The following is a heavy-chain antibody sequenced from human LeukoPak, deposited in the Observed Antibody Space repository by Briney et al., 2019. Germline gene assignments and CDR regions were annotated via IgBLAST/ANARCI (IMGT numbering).Heavy chain of an antibody. Sequence: SETLSLTCTVSGYSISSGYYWGWIRQPPGKGLEWIGSIYHSGSTYYNPSLKSRVTISVDTSKNQFSLKLSSVTAADTAVYYCARGGSGVVAATYYYYYMDVWGKGTTVTVSS. D-gene: IGHD2-15*01. CDR1: GYSISSGYY. J-gene: IGHJ6*03. V-gene: IGHV4-38-2*02. CDR3: ARGGSGVVAATYYYYYMDV. CDR2: IYHSGST.